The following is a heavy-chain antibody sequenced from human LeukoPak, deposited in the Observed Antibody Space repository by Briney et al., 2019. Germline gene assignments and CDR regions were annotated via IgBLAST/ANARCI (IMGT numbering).Heavy chain of an antibody. CDR1: GFTFSSYG. Sequence: PGGSLRLSCAASGFTFSSYGMHWVRQAPGKGLEWVAVISYDGSNKYYADSVKGRFTISRDNSKNTLYLQMNSLRAEDTAVYYCAREDGDYVFDYWGQGTLVTVSS. J-gene: IGHJ4*02. CDR3: AREDGDYVFDY. CDR2: ISYDGSNK. D-gene: IGHD4-17*01. V-gene: IGHV3-30*03.